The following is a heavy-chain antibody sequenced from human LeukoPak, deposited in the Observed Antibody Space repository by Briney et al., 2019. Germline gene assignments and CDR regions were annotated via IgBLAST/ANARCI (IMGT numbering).Heavy chain of an antibody. CDR2: IYYSGST. D-gene: IGHD2-15*01. V-gene: IGHV4-39*01. CDR1: GGSISSSSYY. CDR3: ARQDSTRYCSGGSCFSDY. Sequence: SETLSLTCTVSGGSISSSSYYWGWIRQPPGKGLEWIGSIYYSGSTYYNPSLKSRVTISVDTSKNQFSPKLSSVTAADTAVYYCARQDSTRYCSGGSCFSDYWGQGTLVTVSS. J-gene: IGHJ4*02.